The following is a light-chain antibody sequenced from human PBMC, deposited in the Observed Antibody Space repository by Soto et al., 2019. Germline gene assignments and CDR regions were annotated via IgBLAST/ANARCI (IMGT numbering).Light chain of an antibody. CDR3: GTWDSSLSAV. J-gene: IGLJ2*01. V-gene: IGLV1-51*01. Sequence: QSVLTQPPSVSAAPGQKVTISCSGSSSNIGNNYVSWYQQVPGTAPKLLIYDNNKRPSGNPDRLSGSKSGTSATLGISGLQTGDEADYYCGTWDSSLSAVFGGGTKVTVL. CDR1: SSNIGNNY. CDR2: DNN.